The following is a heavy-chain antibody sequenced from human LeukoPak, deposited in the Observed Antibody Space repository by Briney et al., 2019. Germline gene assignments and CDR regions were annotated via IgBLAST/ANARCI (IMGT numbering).Heavy chain of an antibody. CDR1: GGTFSSYA. CDR2: IIPIFGTA. Sequence: ASVKASCKASGGTFSSYAISWVRQAPGQGLEWMGGIIPIFGTANYAQKFQGRVTITADESTSTAYMELSSLRSEDTAVYYCARWGRYLGYCSGGSCFDYWGQGTLVTVSS. J-gene: IGHJ4*02. CDR3: ARWGRYLGYCSGGSCFDY. V-gene: IGHV1-69*13. D-gene: IGHD2-15*01.